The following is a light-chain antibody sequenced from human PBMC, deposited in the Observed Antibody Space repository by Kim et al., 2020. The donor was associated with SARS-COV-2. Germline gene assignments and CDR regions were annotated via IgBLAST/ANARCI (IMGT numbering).Light chain of an antibody. CDR2: GKN. Sequence: SSALTQDPAVSVALGQTVRITCQGDSLRSYYASWYQQKPGQAPVLVIYGKNNRPSGIPDRFSGSSSGNTASLTITGAQAEDEADYYCNSRDSSSFTVFGGGTQLTVL. V-gene: IGLV3-19*01. J-gene: IGLJ2*01. CDR3: NSRDSSSFTV. CDR1: SLRSYY.